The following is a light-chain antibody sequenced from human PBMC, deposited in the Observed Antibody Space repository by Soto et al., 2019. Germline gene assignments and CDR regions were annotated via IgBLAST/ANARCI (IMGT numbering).Light chain of an antibody. J-gene: IGKJ2*01. CDR2: GAS. CDR1: QSVSSSF. V-gene: IGKV3-20*01. CDR3: QQYHSSPYT. Sequence: EIVLTQSPGTLSLSPGERTTLSCRASQSVSSSFLAWYQQKPGQAPRLLIYGASSRATGIPDRFSGSGSGTDFTITISRLEPEDFAVYYCQQYHSSPYTFGQGTKLEIK.